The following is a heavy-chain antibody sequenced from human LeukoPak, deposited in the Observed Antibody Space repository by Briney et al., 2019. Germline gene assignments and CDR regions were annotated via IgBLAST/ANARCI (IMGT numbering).Heavy chain of an antibody. CDR2: MSGSGST. CDR3: ARDRTYYDSTGYYYDF. V-gene: IGHV4-4*07. CDR1: GDSISSYY. J-gene: IGHJ4*02. Sequence: PSETLSLTCTVSGDSISSYYWSWIRQPAGKGLEWIARMSGSGSTNYNPSLKSRVTLSVDTSNNQFSLNLNSVTAADTAVYYCARDRTYYDSTGYYYDFWGQGILVTVSS. D-gene: IGHD3-22*01.